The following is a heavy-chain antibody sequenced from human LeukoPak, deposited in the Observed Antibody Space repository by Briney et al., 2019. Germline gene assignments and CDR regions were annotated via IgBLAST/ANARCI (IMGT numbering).Heavy chain of an antibody. J-gene: IGHJ6*03. CDR3: ARSLSSGYYPDYYYYYMDV. Sequence: QPGGSLRLSCAASGFTFSNAWMSWVRQAPGKGLEWVANIKQDGSEKYYVDSVKGRFTISRDNAKNSLYLQMNSLRAEDAAVYYCARSLSSGYYPDYYYYYMDVWGKGTTVTISS. CDR2: IKQDGSEK. D-gene: IGHD3-22*01. V-gene: IGHV3-7*03. CDR1: GFTFSNAW.